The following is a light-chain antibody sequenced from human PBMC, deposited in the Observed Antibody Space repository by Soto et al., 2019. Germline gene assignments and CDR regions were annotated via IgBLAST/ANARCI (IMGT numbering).Light chain of an antibody. CDR2: LAS. J-gene: IGKJ2*01. V-gene: IGKV3-15*01. CDR3: QQYGTWPYT. Sequence: EVVMTQSPATLSVSPGERVTLSCRASQSVNDRLAWYQHKPGQPPRLLIYLASLRATGTAARFSGSGSGTDFTLTINSLQSEDFAVYYCQQYGTWPYTFGQGTTLDIK. CDR1: QSVNDR.